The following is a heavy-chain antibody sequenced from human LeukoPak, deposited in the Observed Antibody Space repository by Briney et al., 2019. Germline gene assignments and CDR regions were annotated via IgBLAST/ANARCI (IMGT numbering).Heavy chain of an antibody. CDR2: IIPIFGKA. D-gene: IGHD2-15*01. Sequence: ASVKVSCKASGGTFITYAVSWVRQAPGQGLEWMGGIIPIFGKADYAQKFQDRVTITADESTSTAYMELSSLRSEDTALYYCARAGEYCSGGSCYSGVYFDYWGQGTLVTVSS. V-gene: IGHV1-69*13. CDR1: GGTFITYA. J-gene: IGHJ4*02. CDR3: ARAGEYCSGGSCYSGVYFDY.